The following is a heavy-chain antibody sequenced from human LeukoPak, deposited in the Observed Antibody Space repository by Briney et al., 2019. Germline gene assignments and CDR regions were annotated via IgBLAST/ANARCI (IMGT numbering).Heavy chain of an antibody. CDR2: LSGSAVST. J-gene: IGHJ4*02. Sequence: PGGSLRLSCAASGFTFSTYAMSWVRQAPGKGLEWVSGLSGSAVSTDYADSVKGRFTMSRDNSRNMLYLQMNSLRDEDTAKYYCAKTVSGSYSYQGGDYWGQGTLVTVSS. CDR1: GFTFSTYA. D-gene: IGHD3-16*02. CDR3: AKTVSGSYSYQGGDY. V-gene: IGHV3-23*01.